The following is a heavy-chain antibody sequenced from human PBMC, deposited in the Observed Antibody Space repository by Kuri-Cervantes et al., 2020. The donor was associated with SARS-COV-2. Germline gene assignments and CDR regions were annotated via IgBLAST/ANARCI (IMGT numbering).Heavy chain of an antibody. J-gene: IGHJ4*02. Sequence: GGSLRLSCAASGFTFSSYGMHWVRQAPGKGLEWVSVIYSGGSTYYADSVKGRFTISRHNSKNTLYLQMNSLRAEDTAVYYCARTLIDDYDYWGQGTLVTVSS. CDR2: IYSGGST. CDR3: ARTLIDDYDY. D-gene: IGHD5-12*01. V-gene: IGHV3-NL1*01. CDR1: GFTFSSYG.